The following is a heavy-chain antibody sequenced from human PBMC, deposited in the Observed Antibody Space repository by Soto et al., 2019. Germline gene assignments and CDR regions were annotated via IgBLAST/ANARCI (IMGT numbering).Heavy chain of an antibody. CDR2: ISSSGSTI. CDR3: AVPLYPHYETLTGSNWFDP. CDR1: VFTFSSYE. V-gene: IGHV3-48*03. J-gene: IGHJ5*02. Sequence: LRLSFAASVFTFSSYEMNWVRQAPGKGLEWVSYISSSGSTIYYADSVKGRFTISRDNAKNSLYLQMNSLRAEDTAVYYCAVPLYPHYETLTGSNWFDPWGQGTLVTVSS. D-gene: IGHD3-9*01.